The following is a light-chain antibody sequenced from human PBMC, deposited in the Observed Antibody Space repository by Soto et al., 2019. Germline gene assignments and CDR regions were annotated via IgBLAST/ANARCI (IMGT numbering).Light chain of an antibody. CDR3: CSYAGSSNFVV. CDR2: EGS. V-gene: IGLV2-23*03. Sequence: QSVLTQPASVSGSPGQSITISCTGTSSDVGSYNLVSWYQQHPGKAPKLMIYEGSKRASGVSNRFSGSKSGITASLTISGLQSDDAADYYCCSYAGSSNFVVVGGWTKLTVL. CDR1: SSDVGSYNL. J-gene: IGLJ2*01.